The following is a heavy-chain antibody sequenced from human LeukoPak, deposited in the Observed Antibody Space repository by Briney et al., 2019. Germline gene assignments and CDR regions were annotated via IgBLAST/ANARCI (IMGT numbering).Heavy chain of an antibody. V-gene: IGHV1-69*13. CDR1: GGTFRNYA. D-gene: IGHD2-2*01. CDR2: IIPIFGTA. CDR3: ARGLGYCSTTPCWQRTFDI. Sequence: ASVKVSCKASGGTFRNYAIGWVRQAPGQGLEWMGGIIPIFGTADYAQKFQGRVTITADESTSTAYMELSSLRSEDTAVYYCARGLGYCSTTPCWQRTFDIWGQGTMVTISS. J-gene: IGHJ3*02.